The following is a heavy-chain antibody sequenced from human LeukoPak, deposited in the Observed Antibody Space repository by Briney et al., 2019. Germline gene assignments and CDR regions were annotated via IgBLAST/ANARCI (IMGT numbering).Heavy chain of an antibody. CDR3: ARSSNTRWYYYGSGSFWFDP. J-gene: IGHJ5*02. CDR1: GGSVSSGSYY. V-gene: IGHV4-61*01. D-gene: IGHD3-10*01. Sequence: PSETLSLTCTVSGGSVSSGSYYWSWIRQPPGKGLEWIGYIYYSGGTYYNPSLKSRVTISVDTSKNQFSLKLSSVTAADTAVYYCARSSNTRWYYYGSGSFWFDPWGQGTLVTVSS. CDR2: IYYSGGT.